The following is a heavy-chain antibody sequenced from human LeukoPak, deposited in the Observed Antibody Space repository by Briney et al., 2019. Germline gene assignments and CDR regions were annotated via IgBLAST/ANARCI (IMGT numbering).Heavy chain of an antibody. D-gene: IGHD5-18*01. CDR2: ISSSSSYI. CDR3: ARGENNYGYHYFDY. Sequence: GGSLRLSCAASEFTFSTYSMNWVRQAPGKGLEWVSSISSSSSYIYYADSVEGRFTISRDNAKNSLYLQMNSLRAEDTAVYYCARGENNYGYHYFDYWGQGTLVTVSS. J-gene: IGHJ4*02. V-gene: IGHV3-21*01. CDR1: EFTFSTYS.